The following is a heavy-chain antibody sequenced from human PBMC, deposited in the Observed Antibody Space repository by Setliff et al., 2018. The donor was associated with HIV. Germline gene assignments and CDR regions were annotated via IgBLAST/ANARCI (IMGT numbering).Heavy chain of an antibody. CDR3: ARDRSDYNLPGYFDH. J-gene: IGHJ4*02. V-gene: IGHV4-31*02. Sequence: PSETLRLSCAASGFTFSSYGMHWVRQHPGKGLEWIGYIYYSGSTYYNPSLKSRVTISVDTSRNQFSLKLSSVTAADTAVYYCARDRSDYNLPGYFDHWGQGTPVTVSS. CDR2: IYYSGST. D-gene: IGHD3-10*01. CDR1: GFTFSSYG.